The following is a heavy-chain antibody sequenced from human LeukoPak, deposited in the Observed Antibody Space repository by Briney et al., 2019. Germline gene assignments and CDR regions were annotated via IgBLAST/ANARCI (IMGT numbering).Heavy chain of an antibody. J-gene: IGHJ4*02. Sequence: PGGSLRLSCTASGFTFGDYAMTWVPQAPGKGLEWVGFIASETYGGTAEYAASVKGRFTISRDDSKSIAYLQMNSLKTEDTAAYYCTRDQTPYYWGQGTLVTVSS. CDR1: GFTFGDYA. V-gene: IGHV3-49*04. CDR2: IASETYGGTA. CDR3: TRDQTPYY.